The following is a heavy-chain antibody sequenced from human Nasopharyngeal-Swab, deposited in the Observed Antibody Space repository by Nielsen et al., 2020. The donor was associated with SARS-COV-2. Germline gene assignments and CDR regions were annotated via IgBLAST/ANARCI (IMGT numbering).Heavy chain of an antibody. CDR1: GFTFSNYA. CDR3: AKDSLYYGSGSFQNWFDP. Sequence: GGSLRLSCAASGFTFSNYAMSWVRQAPGKGLEWVSGMSGSGGHTYYADSVKGRLTISRDNSKNTLYLQMNRLRAEDTAIYYCAKDSLYYGSGSFQNWFDPWGQGTQVTVSS. CDR2: MSGSGGHT. D-gene: IGHD3-10*01. J-gene: IGHJ5*02. V-gene: IGHV3-23*01.